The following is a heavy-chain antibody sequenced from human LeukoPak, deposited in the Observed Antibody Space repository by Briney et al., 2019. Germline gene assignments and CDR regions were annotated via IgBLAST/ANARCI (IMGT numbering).Heavy chain of an antibody. Sequence: GPLRLSCVASGFIIGSYWMSWVRQAPGKGLEWVAHIREDGSEKYYVDSVKGRLTISRDNAKNSLYLQMNNLTAADTAIYYCARAGYYGDDAFDLWGQGTRVTV. V-gene: IGHV3-7*01. CDR1: GFIIGSYW. D-gene: IGHD2/OR15-2a*01. J-gene: IGHJ3*01. CDR3: ARAGYYGDDAFDL. CDR2: IREDGSEK.